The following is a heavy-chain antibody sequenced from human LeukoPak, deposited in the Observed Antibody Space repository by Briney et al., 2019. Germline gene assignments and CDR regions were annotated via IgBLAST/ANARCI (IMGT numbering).Heavy chain of an antibody. V-gene: IGHV3-9*03. CDR2: ISWNSGSI. D-gene: IGHD3-22*01. J-gene: IGHJ3*02. Sequence: GGSLRLSCAASGFTFDDYAMHWVRQAPGKGLEWVSGISWNSGSIGYADSVKGRFTISRDNAKNPLYLQMNSLRAEDMALYYCAKEGYYYDSSGYSWGAFDIWGQGTMVTVSS. CDR3: AKEGYYYDSSGYSWGAFDI. CDR1: GFTFDDYA.